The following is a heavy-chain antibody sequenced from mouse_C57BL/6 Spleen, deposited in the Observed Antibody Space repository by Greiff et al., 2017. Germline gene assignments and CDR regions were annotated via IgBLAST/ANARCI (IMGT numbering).Heavy chain of an antibody. CDR2: FHPYNDDT. CDR1: GYTFSTYP. CDR3: ARSYNYGSSSWYFDV. J-gene: IGHJ1*03. V-gene: IGHV1-47*01. D-gene: IGHD1-1*01. Sequence: VQLQQSGAELVKPGASVKMSCKASGYTFSTYPIEWMKQNHGKSLEWIGNFHPYNDDTKYNEKFKGKATLTVEQSSSTVYLELSRLTSDDSAVYYCARSYNYGSSSWYFDVWGTGTTVTVSS.